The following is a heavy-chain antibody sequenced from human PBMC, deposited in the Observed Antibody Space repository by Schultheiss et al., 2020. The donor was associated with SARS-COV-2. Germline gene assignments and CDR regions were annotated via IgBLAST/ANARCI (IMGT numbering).Heavy chain of an antibody. D-gene: IGHD3-3*01. CDR3: ASGVYRFLEWQERDY. J-gene: IGHJ4*02. Sequence: SQTLSLTCAVYGGSFSGYFWTWIRQSPGKGLEWIGEVNHSGNTNYNPSLKSRVTIPVDTSKHQFSLRLRSATAADTAVYYCASGVYRFLEWQERDYWGQGTLVTVSS. V-gene: IGHV4-34*01. CDR1: GGSFSGYF. CDR2: VNHSGNT.